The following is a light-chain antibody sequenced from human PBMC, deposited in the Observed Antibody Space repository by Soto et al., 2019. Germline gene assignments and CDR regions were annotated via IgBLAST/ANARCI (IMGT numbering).Light chain of an antibody. V-gene: IGKV1-39*01. CDR1: QSIFTY. J-gene: IGKJ1*01. CDR3: QQSFTTPRT. CDR2: AAS. Sequence: DMQMTQSTSSLSAAVGDRFSMTCLASQSIFTYLSWLQQKSGKAPKLLIYAASTLQSGVPSRFTGSGSGTDFTLTISSLQPEDFATYYCQQSFTTPRTFGQGTKV.